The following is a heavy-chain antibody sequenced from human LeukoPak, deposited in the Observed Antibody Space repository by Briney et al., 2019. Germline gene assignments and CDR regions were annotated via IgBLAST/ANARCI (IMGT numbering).Heavy chain of an antibody. CDR3: AKGRQEWWTFDALDI. V-gene: IGHV3-30*18. CDR2: ISFDGSKK. D-gene: IGHD2-8*01. Sequence: PGRSLRLSCAASGFTFSSYGMHWVRQAPGKGLEWVALISFDGSKKYLADSVKGRFTISRDNSKNTLYLQMNSLIPDDTAVYYCAKGRQEWWTFDALDIWGQETMVSVSS. J-gene: IGHJ3*02. CDR1: GFTFSSYG.